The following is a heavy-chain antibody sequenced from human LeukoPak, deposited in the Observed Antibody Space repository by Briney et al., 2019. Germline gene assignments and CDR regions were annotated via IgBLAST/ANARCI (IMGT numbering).Heavy chain of an antibody. D-gene: IGHD3-3*01. CDR3: ARDGPYDFWSGYGYYYYGMDV. Sequence: ASVKVSCKASGGTFSSYAISWVRQAPGQGLEWMGWISAYNGNTNYAQKLQGRVTMTTDTSTSTAYMELRSLRSDDTAVYYCARDGPYDFWSGYGYYYYGMDVWGQGTTVTVSS. V-gene: IGHV1-18*01. J-gene: IGHJ6*02. CDR2: ISAYNGNT. CDR1: GGTFSSYA.